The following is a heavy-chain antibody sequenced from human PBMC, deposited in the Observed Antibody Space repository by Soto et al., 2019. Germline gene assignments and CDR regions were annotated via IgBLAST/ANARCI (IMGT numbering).Heavy chain of an antibody. CDR2: IIPIFGTA. D-gene: IGHD6-6*01. CDR3: ARDRHSSSSKGYYGMDV. Sequence: ASEKVSCKASGGTFTSYPISWVRQAPGQGLERMGGIIPIFGTANYAQKFQGRVTITADESTSTAYMELNSLRSEDTAVYYCARDRHSSSSKGYYGMDVWGQGTTVTVSS. J-gene: IGHJ6*02. CDR1: GGTFTSYP. V-gene: IGHV1-69*13.